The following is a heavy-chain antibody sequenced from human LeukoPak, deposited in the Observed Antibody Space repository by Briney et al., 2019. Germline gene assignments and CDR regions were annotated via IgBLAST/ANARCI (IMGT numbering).Heavy chain of an antibody. CDR3: ARGYSYGSDYYYGMDV. J-gene: IGHJ6*02. D-gene: IGHD5-18*01. Sequence: GASVKVSCKASGFTFTSYAISWVRQATGQGLEWMGWISGYNGNTKYEQKVQGRVTMTTDTSTSTAYMELRSLRSDDTAVYYCARGYSYGSDYYYGMDVWGQGTTVTVSS. CDR1: GFTFTSYA. CDR2: ISGYNGNT. V-gene: IGHV1-18*01.